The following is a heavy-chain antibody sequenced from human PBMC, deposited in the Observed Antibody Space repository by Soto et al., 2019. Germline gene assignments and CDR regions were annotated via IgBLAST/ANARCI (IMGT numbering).Heavy chain of an antibody. CDR3: ARVARPGSYFDY. Sequence: ASVKVSCKASGYTFTSYGISWVRRAPGQGLEWMGWISAYNGNTNYAQKLQGRVTMTTDTSTSTAYMELRSLRSDDTAVYYCARVARPGSYFDYWGQGTLVTVSS. J-gene: IGHJ4*02. CDR1: GYTFTSYG. V-gene: IGHV1-18*01. CDR2: ISAYNGNT. D-gene: IGHD6-6*01.